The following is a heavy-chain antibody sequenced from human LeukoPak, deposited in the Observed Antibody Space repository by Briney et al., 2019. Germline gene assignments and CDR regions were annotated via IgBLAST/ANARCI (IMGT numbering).Heavy chain of an antibody. Sequence: SETLSLTCTVSGGSISSGSYYWSWIRQPAGKGLEWIGRIYTSGSTNYNPSLKSRVTISVDTSKNQFSLKLSSVTAADTAVYYCTRGNSYYDSSGYFPWESFQHWGQGTLVTVSS. CDR2: IYTSGST. V-gene: IGHV4-61*02. D-gene: IGHD3-22*01. J-gene: IGHJ1*01. CDR1: GGSISSGSYY. CDR3: TRGNSYYDSSGYFPWESFQH.